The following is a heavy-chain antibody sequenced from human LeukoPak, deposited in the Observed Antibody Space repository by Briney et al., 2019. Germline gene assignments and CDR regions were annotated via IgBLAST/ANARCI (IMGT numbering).Heavy chain of an antibody. CDR1: GFTVSSNY. Sequence: PGGSLRLSCAASGFTVSSNYMSWVRQAPGKGLERVSVIYSGGSTYYADSVKGRFTISRDNSKNTLYLQMNSLRAEDTAVYYCARQGPGYCSGGSCYSGWALYYYYGMDVWGQGTTVTVSS. D-gene: IGHD2-15*01. V-gene: IGHV3-53*01. J-gene: IGHJ6*02. CDR2: IYSGGST. CDR3: ARQGPGYCSGGSCYSGWALYYYYGMDV.